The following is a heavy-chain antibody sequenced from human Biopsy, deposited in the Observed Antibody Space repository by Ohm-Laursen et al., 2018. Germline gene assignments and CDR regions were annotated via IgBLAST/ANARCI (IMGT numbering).Heavy chain of an antibody. CDR2: IVPILGTV. Sequence: SSVKVSCKASGGPFNNHAFSWVRRAPGQGLEWLGRIVPILGTVNYAQRFQGRVALTADKSTGTAYMELNRLISDDTAVYYCATDADGYYTEFDFWGQGTLITVSS. CDR3: ATDADGYYTEFDF. CDR1: GGPFNNHA. V-gene: IGHV1-69*04. D-gene: IGHD5-24*01. J-gene: IGHJ4*02.